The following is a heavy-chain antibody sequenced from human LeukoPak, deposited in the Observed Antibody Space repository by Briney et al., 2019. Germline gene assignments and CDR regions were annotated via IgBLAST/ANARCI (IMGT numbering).Heavy chain of an antibody. CDR3: ARGDYYDSSGYYFPDAFDI. CDR1: GLTFCRSS. CDR2: LLVDGSNK. D-gene: IGHD3-22*01. V-gene: IGHV3-33*08. Sequence: GGSLGHSSAAPGLTFCRSSKPWGRPGPRKGRGWGGGLLVDGSNKYYVDSVQGRFTISRDNSKSTLYLQMSSLRAEDTAVYYCARGDYYDSSGYYFPDAFDIWGQGTMVTVSS. J-gene: IGHJ3*02.